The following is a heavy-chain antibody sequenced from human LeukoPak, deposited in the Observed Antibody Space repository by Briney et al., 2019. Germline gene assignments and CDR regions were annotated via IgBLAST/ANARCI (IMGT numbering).Heavy chain of an antibody. CDR3: TRDTRIAARPGWFDP. D-gene: IGHD6-6*01. CDR1: GGTFSSYA. V-gene: IGHV1-69*05. Sequence: GASVTVSCKASGGTFSSYAISWVRQAPGQGLEWMGGIIPIFGTANYAQKFQGRVTITTDESTSTAYMELSSLRSEDTAVYYCTRDTRIAARPGWFDPWGQGTLVTVSS. J-gene: IGHJ5*02. CDR2: IIPIFGTA.